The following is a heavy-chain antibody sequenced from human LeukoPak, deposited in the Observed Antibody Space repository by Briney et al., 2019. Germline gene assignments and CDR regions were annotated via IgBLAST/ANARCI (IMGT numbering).Heavy chain of an antibody. J-gene: IGHJ3*02. V-gene: IGHV3-48*03. D-gene: IGHD3-10*01. CDR2: ISRSGNTI. CDR3: ARVATMVRVPLDALDI. CDR1: GITFSGCE. Sequence: GGSLRLSCAISGITFSGCELTWFRQAPGKGLEWISYISRSGNTIYYADSVKGRFTTSRDNAKNSLYLQRNSLRVEDTAVYYCARVATMVRVPLDALDIWGQGTMVSVSS.